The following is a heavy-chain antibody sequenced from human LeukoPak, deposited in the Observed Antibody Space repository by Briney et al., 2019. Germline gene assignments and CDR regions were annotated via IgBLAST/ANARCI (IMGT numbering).Heavy chain of an antibody. CDR1: GFTFNSYW. Sequence: PGGSLRLSCAASGFTFNSYWMLWVRQAPGKGLVWVSRIDEDGKTIDYADSVKGLFTISRDNAKDTLYLQMSSLRDEDTAVYYCVSDLCGGDDQWGRGTLVTVSS. V-gene: IGHV3-74*01. J-gene: IGHJ5*02. CDR3: VSDLCGGDDQ. D-gene: IGHD3-3*01. CDR2: IDEDGKTI.